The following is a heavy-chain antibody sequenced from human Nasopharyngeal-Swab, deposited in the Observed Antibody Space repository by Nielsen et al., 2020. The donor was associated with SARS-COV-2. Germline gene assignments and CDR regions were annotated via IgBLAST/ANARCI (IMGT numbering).Heavy chain of an antibody. CDR1: GSSFTSYW. D-gene: IGHD6-6*01. Sequence: GGSLRLSCKGSGSSFTSYWISWVRQMPGKGLEWMGRIDPSDSYTNYSPSFQGHVTISADKSISTAYLQWSSLKASDTAMYYCTSSYSSSSLYYYMDVWGKGTTVTVSS. CDR3: TSSYSSSSLYYYMDV. CDR2: IDPSDSYT. J-gene: IGHJ6*03. V-gene: IGHV5-10-1*01.